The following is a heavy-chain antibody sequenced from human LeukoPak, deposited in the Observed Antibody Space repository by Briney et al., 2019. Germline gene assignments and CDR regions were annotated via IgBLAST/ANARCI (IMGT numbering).Heavy chain of an antibody. CDR2: IRYDGSNK. Sequence: PGGSLRLSCTASGFTFSTYWINWVRQSPGKGLVWVAFIRYDGSNKYYADSVKGRFTISRDNSKNTLYLQMNSLRAEDTAVYYCAKGRGSYYPLAFDYWGQGTLVTVSS. J-gene: IGHJ4*02. CDR3: AKGRGSYYPLAFDY. V-gene: IGHV3-30*02. CDR1: GFTFSTYW. D-gene: IGHD3-10*01.